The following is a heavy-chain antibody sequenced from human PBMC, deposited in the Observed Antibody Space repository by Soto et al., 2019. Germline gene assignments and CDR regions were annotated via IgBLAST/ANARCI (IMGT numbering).Heavy chain of an antibody. CDR3: ARTYYDYVWGSYRSAPYYFDY. CDR1: GGSISSYY. D-gene: IGHD3-16*02. Sequence: SETLSLTCTVSGGSISSYYWSWIRQPPGKGLEWIGYIYYSGSTNYNPSLKSRVTISVDTSKNQFSLKLSSVTAADTAVYYCARTYYDYVWGSYRSAPYYFDYWGQGILVTVSS. CDR2: IYYSGST. J-gene: IGHJ4*02. V-gene: IGHV4-59*08.